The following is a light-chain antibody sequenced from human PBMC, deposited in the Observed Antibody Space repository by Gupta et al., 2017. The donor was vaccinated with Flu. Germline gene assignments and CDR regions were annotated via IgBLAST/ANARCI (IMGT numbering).Light chain of an antibody. V-gene: IGLV3-21*02. Sequence: SYMLTQPPSVSVAPGQTARINFGGNNIESKTVHWYQQKPGQAPVLVVYDDGDRPSGIPERFSGSTSGSTATLTSSGVEAGDAADYYCQRGDTSSNLPAFGGGTRLTVL. CDR3: QRGDTSSNLPA. CDR1: NIESKT. J-gene: IGLJ2*01. CDR2: DDG.